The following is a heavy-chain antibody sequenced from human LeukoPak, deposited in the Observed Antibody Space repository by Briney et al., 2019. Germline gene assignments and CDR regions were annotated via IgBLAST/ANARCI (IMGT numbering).Heavy chain of an antibody. J-gene: IGHJ4*02. V-gene: IGHV4-59*01. Sequence: SETLSLTCTVSGGSLTIYYWSWIRQSPGQGLERIGFIYDSGYTNYTPSLKSRVTISEDTSKNQFSLNLSSVTAADTAIFYCARERGRPGYYDFWGQGILVTVSS. CDR3: ARERGRPGYYDF. CDR1: GGSLTIYY. CDR2: IYDSGYT.